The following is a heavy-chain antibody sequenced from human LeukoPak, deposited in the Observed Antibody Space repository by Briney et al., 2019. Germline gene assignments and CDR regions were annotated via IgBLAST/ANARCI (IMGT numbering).Heavy chain of an antibody. D-gene: IGHD2-15*01. CDR2: IIPIFGTA. J-gene: IGHJ5*02. V-gene: IGHV1-69*13. CDR1: GGTFSSYA. Sequence: ASVTVSCTASGGTFSSYAISWVRQAPGLGLEWMGGIIPIFGTANYAQKFQGRVTITADESTSTAYMELSSLRSEDTAVYYCARVEYCSGGSCRDNWFDPWGQGTLVTVSS. CDR3: ARVEYCSGGSCRDNWFDP.